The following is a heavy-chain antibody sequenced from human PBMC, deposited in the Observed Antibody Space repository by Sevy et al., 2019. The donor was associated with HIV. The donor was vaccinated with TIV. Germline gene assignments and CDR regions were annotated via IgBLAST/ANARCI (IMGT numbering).Heavy chain of an antibody. CDR3: ARDFPPYYDILTGYLYGMDV. D-gene: IGHD3-9*01. V-gene: IGHV3-7*01. CDR2: IKQGGSEK. CDR1: GFTFSSYW. J-gene: IGHJ6*02. Sequence: GGSLRLSCAASGFTFSSYWMSWVRQAPGKGLEWVANIKQGGSEKYYVDSVKGRFTISRDNAKNSLYLQMNSLRAEDTAVYYCARDFPPYYDILTGYLYGMDVWGQGTTVTVSS.